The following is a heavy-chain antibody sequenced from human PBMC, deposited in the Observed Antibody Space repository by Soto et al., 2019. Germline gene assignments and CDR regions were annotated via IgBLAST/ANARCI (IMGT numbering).Heavy chain of an antibody. J-gene: IGHJ3*02. Sequence: EVKQVESGGGLAKHGGTLRLSGGASGFTFSNDWLSWVRQAPAKGLEWVGRIKSKTDGGTTDYAAPVKGRFTISRDDSKNTMYRQTNIFKTEYAAVYYCTTGSGSSNPYHYDSSGYDAFDIWGQGTIVTVSS. V-gene: IGHV3-15*05. CDR3: TTGSGSSNPYHYDSSGYDAFDI. CDR2: IKSKTDGGTT. D-gene: IGHD3-22*01. CDR1: GFTFSNDW.